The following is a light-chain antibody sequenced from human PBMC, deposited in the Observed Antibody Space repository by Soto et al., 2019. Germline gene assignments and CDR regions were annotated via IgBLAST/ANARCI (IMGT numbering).Light chain of an antibody. CDR1: SSDVGGYNY. J-gene: IGLJ1*01. V-gene: IGLV2-14*01. CDR3: GSYTSSSTYV. CDR2: EVS. Sequence: ALTQPASVSGSPGQSITISCTGTSSDVGGYNYVSWYQQHPGKAPKLMICEVSDRPSGVSNRFSGSKSGNTASLTISGLQAEDEADYYCGSYTSSSTYVFGTGTKVTVL.